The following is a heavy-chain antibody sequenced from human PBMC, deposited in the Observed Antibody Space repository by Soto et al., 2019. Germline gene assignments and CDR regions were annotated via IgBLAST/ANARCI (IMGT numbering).Heavy chain of an antibody. J-gene: IGHJ6*02. D-gene: IGHD2-15*01. CDR1: GGSFSGYY. CDR2: INHSGST. Sequence: SETLSLTCAVYGGSFSGYYWSWIRQPPGKGLEWIGEINHSGSTNYNPSLKSRVTISVDTFKNQVALKLGSVTAADTAVDYCARGEVVAARQWWSHYYYYYGMDVWGQGTTVTVSS. CDR3: ARGEVVAARQWWSHYYYYYGMDV. V-gene: IGHV4-34*01.